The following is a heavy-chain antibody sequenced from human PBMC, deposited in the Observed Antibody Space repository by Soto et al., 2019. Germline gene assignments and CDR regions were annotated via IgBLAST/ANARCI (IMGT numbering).Heavy chain of an antibody. V-gene: IGHV4-34*01. J-gene: IGHJ6*02. CDR3: ARQTYYYGMDV. Sequence: QVQLQQWGAGLLKPSETLSLTCAVYGGSFSGYYWSWIRQPPGKGLEWIGEINHSGSTNYNPSLKRRVTISVDTSKNQFSLKLSSVTAADTAVYYCARQTYYYGMDVWGQGTTVTVSS. CDR2: INHSGST. CDR1: GGSFSGYY.